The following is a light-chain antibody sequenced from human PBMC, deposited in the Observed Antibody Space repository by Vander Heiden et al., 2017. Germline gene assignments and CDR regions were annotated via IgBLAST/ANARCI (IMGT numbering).Light chain of an antibody. CDR3: QQYGSSPPYP. J-gene: IGKJ2*01. CDR1: QSVSSIY. CDR2: GAS. V-gene: IGKV3-20*01. Sequence: EIVLTPSPGTLSLSPGERATLSCRASQSVSSIYLAWYQQKPGQAPRLLIYGASSRATGIPDRFSGSGSGTDFTLTISRLEPEDFAVYYCQQYGSSPPYPFGQGTKLEIK.